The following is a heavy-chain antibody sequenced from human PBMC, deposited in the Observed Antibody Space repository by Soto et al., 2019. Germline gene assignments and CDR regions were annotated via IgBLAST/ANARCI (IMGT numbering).Heavy chain of an antibody. CDR1: GYSITNGYY. J-gene: IGHJ6*02. CDR2: IYHSGST. V-gene: IGHV4-38-2*01. D-gene: IGHD2-15*01. Sequence: PSETLSLTCAVSGYSITNGYYWGWIRQPPGQGLEWIGTIYHSGSTYYNPSLKTRVTISVDTSKNQFSLKLSSVTAADTAVYYCARALYCSGGSCSPLRGMDVGGQGTTVTVS. CDR3: ARALYCSGGSCSPLRGMDV.